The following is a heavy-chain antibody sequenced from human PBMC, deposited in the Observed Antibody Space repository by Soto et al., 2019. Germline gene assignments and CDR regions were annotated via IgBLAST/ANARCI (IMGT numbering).Heavy chain of an antibody. CDR2: INHSGST. Sequence: SETLSLTCAVYGGSFSGYYWSWIRQPPGKGLEWIGEINHSGSTNYNPSLKSRVTISVDTSKNQFSLKLSSVTAADTAVYYCARDNPTVGGVDFWGQGSLVTLSS. D-gene: IGHD3-16*01. CDR3: ARDNPTVGGVDF. V-gene: IGHV4-34*01. CDR1: GGSFSGYY. J-gene: IGHJ4*02.